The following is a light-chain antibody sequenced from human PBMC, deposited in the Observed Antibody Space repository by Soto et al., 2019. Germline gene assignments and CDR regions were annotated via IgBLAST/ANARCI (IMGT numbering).Light chain of an antibody. CDR2: AAS. CDR3: QQYGSSLWK. Sequence: ENVLTQSPGTLSLSPGERATLSCRASQSISSSLLAWYQQKPGQAPRLLIYAASSRATGIPDRFTGSGSGTDFTLTISRLEPEDFAVYYCQQYGSSLWKFGKGTKA. V-gene: IGKV3-20*01. J-gene: IGKJ1*01. CDR1: QSISSSL.